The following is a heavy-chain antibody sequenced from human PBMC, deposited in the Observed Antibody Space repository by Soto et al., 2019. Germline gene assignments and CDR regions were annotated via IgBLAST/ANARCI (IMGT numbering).Heavy chain of an antibody. CDR2: IWYDGSNK. CDR3: ARDEGLGVNYYYYGMDV. D-gene: IGHD3-10*01. Sequence: QVQLVESGGGVVQPGRSLRLSCAASGFTFSSYGMHWVRQAPGNGLEWVAVIWYDGSNKYYADSVKGRFTISRDNSKNMLYLQMNSLRAEDTAVYYCARDEGLGVNYYYYGMDVWGQGTTVTVSS. V-gene: IGHV3-33*01. CDR1: GFTFSSYG. J-gene: IGHJ6*02.